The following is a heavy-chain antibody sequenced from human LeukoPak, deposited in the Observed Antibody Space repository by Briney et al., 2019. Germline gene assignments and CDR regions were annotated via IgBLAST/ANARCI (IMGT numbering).Heavy chain of an antibody. CDR2: IYYSGST. CDR1: GGSISSGGYY. D-gene: IGHD2-15*01. J-gene: IGHJ5*02. CDR3: ARRYCSGGSCYSDNWFDP. Sequence: PSETLSLTCTVSGGSISSGGYYWSWIRQHPGKGLEWIGSIYYSGSTYYNPSLKSRVTISVDTSKNQFSLKLSSVTAADTAVYYCARRYCSGGSCYSDNWFDPWGQGTLVTVSS. V-gene: IGHV4-39*01.